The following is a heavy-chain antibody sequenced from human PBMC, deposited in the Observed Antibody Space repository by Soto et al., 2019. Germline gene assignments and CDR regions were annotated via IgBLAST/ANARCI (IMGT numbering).Heavy chain of an antibody. Sequence: EVQLVESGGVVVQPGGSLRLSCAASGFSFDDYMMHWVRQGPGKGLEWASLISWDGSRTYDADSVKGRFTISRDNGRNSLYLQMNNLKTEDTALYYCARESRDGYNYFDYWGQGTLVTVSS. CDR3: ARESRDGYNYFDY. J-gene: IGHJ4*02. CDR1: GFSFDDYM. D-gene: IGHD5-12*01. V-gene: IGHV3-43*01. CDR2: ISWDGSRT.